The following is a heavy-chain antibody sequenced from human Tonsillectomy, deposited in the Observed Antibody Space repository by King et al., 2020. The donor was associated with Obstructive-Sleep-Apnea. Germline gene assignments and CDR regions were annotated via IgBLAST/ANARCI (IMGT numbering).Heavy chain of an antibody. Sequence: VQLQESGPGLVKPSETLSLTCTVSGGSISSYYWSWIRQPPGKGLEWIGYIYYSGSTNYNPSLKSRVTISVDTSKNQFSLKLSSVTAADTAVYYCARESYYDDSSGPLDNWFDPWGQGTLVTVSS. D-gene: IGHD3-22*01. CDR2: IYYSGST. J-gene: IGHJ5*02. CDR3: ARESYYDDSSGPLDNWFDP. CDR1: GGSISSYY. V-gene: IGHV4-59*01.